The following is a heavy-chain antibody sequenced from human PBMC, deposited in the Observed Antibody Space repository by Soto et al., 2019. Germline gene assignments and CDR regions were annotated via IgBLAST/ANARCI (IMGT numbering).Heavy chain of an antibody. Sequence: SGPTLVNPTQTLTLTCTFSGFSLSTNGVAVGWIRQPPGKALEWLALIYWDGDKRYSQSLKRRLTIASDTSKNQVVLTVTNMDPVDTATYYCVHSVWTVTTGYFFDFWGQGALVTVSS. CDR3: VHSVWTVTTGYFFDF. V-gene: IGHV2-5*02. CDR2: IYWDGDK. J-gene: IGHJ4*02. CDR1: GFSLSTNGVA. D-gene: IGHD4-17*01.